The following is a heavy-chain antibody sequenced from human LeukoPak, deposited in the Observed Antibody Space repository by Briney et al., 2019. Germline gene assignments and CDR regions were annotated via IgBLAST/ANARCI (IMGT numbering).Heavy chain of an antibody. Sequence: PGGSLRLSCAASGFTVNSNYMSWVRQAPGKGLEWVSVIYSGGSTYYADSVKGRFTISRDNSKNTLYLQMNSLRAEDTAVYYCAKAHGGSYHSGIDWGQGTLVTVSS. D-gene: IGHD1-26*01. CDR1: GFTVNSNY. J-gene: IGHJ4*02. CDR3: AKAHGGSYHSGID. CDR2: IYSGGST. V-gene: IGHV3-53*01.